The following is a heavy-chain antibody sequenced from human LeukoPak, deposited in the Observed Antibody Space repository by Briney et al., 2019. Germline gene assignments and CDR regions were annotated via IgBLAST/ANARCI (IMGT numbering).Heavy chain of an antibody. CDR1: GFTFSSYS. J-gene: IGHJ4*02. Sequence: GGSLRLSCAASGFTFSSYSMNWVRQAPGKGLEWISYISSGSSTIHYADSVKGRFTISRDNAKNSLFLQMNSLRADDTAVYYCARRVPAGYFDYWGQGTLVTVSS. D-gene: IGHD2-2*01. V-gene: IGHV3-48*04. CDR3: ARRVPAGYFDY. CDR2: ISSGSSTI.